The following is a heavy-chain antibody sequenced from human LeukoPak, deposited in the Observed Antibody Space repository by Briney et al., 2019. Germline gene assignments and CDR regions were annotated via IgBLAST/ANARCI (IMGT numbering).Heavy chain of an antibody. D-gene: IGHD6-19*01. V-gene: IGHV3-48*01. CDR1: GFTFSSYS. Sequence: PGGSLRLSSAASGFTFSSYSMNWVRQAPGKGLEWVSYISSSSSTIYYADSVKGRFTISRDNAKNSLYLQMNSLRAEDTAVYYCARDLVAVADGGWFDPWGQGTLVTVSS. CDR3: ARDLVAVADGGWFDP. CDR2: ISSSSSTI. J-gene: IGHJ5*02.